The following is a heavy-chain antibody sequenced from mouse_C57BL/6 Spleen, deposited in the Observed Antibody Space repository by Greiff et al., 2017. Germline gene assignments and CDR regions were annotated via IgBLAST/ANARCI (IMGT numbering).Heavy chain of an antibody. J-gene: IGHJ4*01. D-gene: IGHD1-1*01. CDR1: GFNIKNTS. Sequence: EVQLQESVAELVRPGASVKLSCTASGFNIKNTSMPWVQQRPEQGLEWIGRIDPAHGNTKYAPKFQGKATITADTSSNTAYLQLSNLTTEDSDIYYCARWAVVETDAMDYWGQGTSVTVSS. CDR2: IDPAHGNT. V-gene: IGHV14-3*01. CDR3: ARWAVVETDAMDY.